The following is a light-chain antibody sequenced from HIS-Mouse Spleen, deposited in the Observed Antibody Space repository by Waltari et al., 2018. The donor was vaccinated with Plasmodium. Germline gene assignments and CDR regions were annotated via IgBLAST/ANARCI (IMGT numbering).Light chain of an antibody. CDR3: QVWDSSSDHVV. J-gene: IGLJ2*01. Sequence: SYVLTQPPSVSVAPGKPARITWGGNNIGSKSVHWYQQKPGQAPVLGVYDDSDRPSGIPERFSGSNSGNTATLTISRVEAGDEADYYCQVWDSSSDHVVFGGGTKLTVL. V-gene: IGLV3-21*03. CDR2: DDS. CDR1: NIGSKS.